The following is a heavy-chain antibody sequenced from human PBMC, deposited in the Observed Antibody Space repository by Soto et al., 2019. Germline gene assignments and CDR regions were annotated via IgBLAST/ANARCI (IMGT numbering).Heavy chain of an antibody. D-gene: IGHD3-3*01. CDR2: IYYSGST. Sequence: KTSETLSLTCTVSGGPISSYYWSWIRQPPGKGLEWIGYIYYSGSTNYNPSLKSRVTISVDTSKNQFSLKLSSVTAADTAVYYCASRGMEWLLVAFDIWGQGTMVTVS. V-gene: IGHV4-59*01. CDR3: ASRGMEWLLVAFDI. CDR1: GGPISSYY. J-gene: IGHJ3*02.